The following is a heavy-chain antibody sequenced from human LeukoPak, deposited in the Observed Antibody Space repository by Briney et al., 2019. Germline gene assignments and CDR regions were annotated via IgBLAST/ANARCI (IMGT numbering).Heavy chain of an antibody. V-gene: IGHV1-24*01. J-gene: IGHJ5*02. CDR1: GYTLTELS. Sequence: GASVTVSCKVSGYTLTELSMHWVRQAPGKGLEWMGGFDPEDGETIYAQKFQGRVTMTEDTSTDTAYMELSSLRSEDTAVYYCATFYDSSGYYYNWFDPWGQGTLATVSS. D-gene: IGHD3-22*01. CDR2: FDPEDGET. CDR3: ATFYDSSGYYYNWFDP.